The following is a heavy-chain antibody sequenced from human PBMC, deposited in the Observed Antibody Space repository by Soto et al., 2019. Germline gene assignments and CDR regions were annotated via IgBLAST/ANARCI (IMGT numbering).Heavy chain of an antibody. CDR2: IRGFSPYT. V-gene: IGHV3-21*01. CDR3: TRGPRPISTGTGAY. CDR1: GFTFRTYT. D-gene: IGHD3-10*01. J-gene: IGHJ4*02. Sequence: GGSLRLSCISSGFTFRTYTMNWVRQAPGKGLEWVSGIRGFSPYTFYAESVRGRFAISRDNAKNSLYLQMNNLRAEDSGLYYCTRGPRPISTGTGAYWGQGTQVTVSS.